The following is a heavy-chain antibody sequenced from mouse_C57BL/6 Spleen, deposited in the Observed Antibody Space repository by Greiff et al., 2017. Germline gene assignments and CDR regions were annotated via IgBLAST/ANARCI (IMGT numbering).Heavy chain of an antibody. J-gene: IGHJ1*03. CDR1: GYTFTSYW. Sequence: QVQLQQPGAELVMPGASVKLSCKASGYTFTSYWMHWVKQRPGQGLEWIGEIDPSDSYTNYNQKFKGKSTLTVDKSSSTAYMQLSSLTSEDSAVYYCARETGRRGGYFDGWGTGTTVTVSS. D-gene: IGHD2-12*01. CDR3: ARETGRRGGYFDG. V-gene: IGHV1-69*01. CDR2: IDPSDSYT.